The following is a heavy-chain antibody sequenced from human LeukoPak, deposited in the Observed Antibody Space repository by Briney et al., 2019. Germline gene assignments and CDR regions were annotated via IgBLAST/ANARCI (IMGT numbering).Heavy chain of an antibody. Sequence: PGGSLRLSCAASGFTFSDYSMTWIRQAPGKGLEWVSYITGSGTTIYYADSVKGRFTISRDNAKNSVYLQMNSLRAEDTAVYYCARGGRPDYWGQGTLVTVSS. CDR1: GFTFSDYS. J-gene: IGHJ4*02. CDR3: ARGGRPDY. CDR2: ITGSGTTI. D-gene: IGHD3-10*01. V-gene: IGHV3-11*01.